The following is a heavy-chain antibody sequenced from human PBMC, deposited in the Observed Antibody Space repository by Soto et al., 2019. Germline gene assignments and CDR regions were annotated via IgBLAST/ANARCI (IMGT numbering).Heavy chain of an antibody. CDR2: IIPIFGTA. V-gene: IGHV1-69*06. J-gene: IGHJ6*02. CDR3: ARSYCSSTSCDGGDYYSMDV. Sequence: QVQLVQSGAEVKKPGSSVKVSCKASGGTFSSYAISWVRQAPGQGLEWMGGIIPIFGTANYAQKFQGRVTSTSDKSTSTAYMELSSLRSEDTAVYYCARSYCSSTSCDGGDYYSMDVWGQGTTVTVSS. D-gene: IGHD2-2*01. CDR1: GGTFSSYA.